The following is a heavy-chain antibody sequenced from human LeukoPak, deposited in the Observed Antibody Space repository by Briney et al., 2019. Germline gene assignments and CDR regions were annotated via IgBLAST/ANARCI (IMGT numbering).Heavy chain of an antibody. CDR2: FDPEDGET. CDR1: GYTLTELS. Sequence: ASVKVSCKVSGYTLTELSMHWVRQVPGKGLEWMGGFDPEDGETIYAQKFQGRVTMTEDTSTDTAYMELSSLRSEDTAVYYCATDYYDSSGYYQDYWGQGTLVTVSS. D-gene: IGHD3-22*01. J-gene: IGHJ4*02. V-gene: IGHV1-24*01. CDR3: ATDYYDSSGYYQDY.